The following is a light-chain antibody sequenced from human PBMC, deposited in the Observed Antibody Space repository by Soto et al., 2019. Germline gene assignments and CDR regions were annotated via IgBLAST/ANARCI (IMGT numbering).Light chain of an antibody. CDR3: QQYNDWLT. CDR2: GAS. V-gene: IGKV3-20*01. J-gene: IGKJ4*01. CDR1: QSVSSNY. Sequence: EIVLTQSPGTLSLSPGERATLSCRASQSVSSNYLAWYQQKPGQAPRLLIYGASSRATGIPDRFSGSGSGTDFTLTISSLEPEDFAVYYCQQYNDWLTFGGGTKVDIK.